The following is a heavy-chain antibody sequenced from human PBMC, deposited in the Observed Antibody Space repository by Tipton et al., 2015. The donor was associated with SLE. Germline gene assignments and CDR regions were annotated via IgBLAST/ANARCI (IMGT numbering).Heavy chain of an antibody. CDR2: ISGSGGTT. CDR1: EFTFSNYV. V-gene: IGHV3-23*01. D-gene: IGHD3-22*01. Sequence: SLRLSCAASEFTFSNYVMSWVRQAPGKGLEWVSSISGSGGTTYYADSVKGRFTISRDNSKNTLSLQMDSLRAGDTAIYYCAKDGWVVISPRYFGYWGQGTLVTVSS. CDR3: AKDGWVVISPRYFGY. J-gene: IGHJ4*02.